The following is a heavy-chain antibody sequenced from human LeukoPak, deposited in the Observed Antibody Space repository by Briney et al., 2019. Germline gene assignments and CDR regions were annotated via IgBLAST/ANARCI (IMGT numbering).Heavy chain of an antibody. Sequence: PGGSLRLSCAASGFTFSNYAMNWVRQAPGKGLEWVSLISGSTGSTYYADSVKGRFSISRDNSKNTIYLQMNSLRAEDTAVYYCARDHSGSYWGFDYWGQGTLVTVSS. D-gene: IGHD1-26*01. CDR2: ISGSTGST. V-gene: IGHV3-23*01. J-gene: IGHJ4*02. CDR1: GFTFSNYA. CDR3: ARDHSGSYWGFDY.